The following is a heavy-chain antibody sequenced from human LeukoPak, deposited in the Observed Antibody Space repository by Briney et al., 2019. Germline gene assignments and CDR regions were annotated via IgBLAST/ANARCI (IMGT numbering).Heavy chain of an antibody. D-gene: IGHD6-13*01. CDR3: ARMRPALLAAAGTGFDY. V-gene: IGHV1-18*01. CDR2: ISAYNGNT. Sequence: ASVTHSSKASGYTFTSYGISWVRQAPGQGLEWMGWISAYNGNTNYAQKLQGRVTMTTDTSTSTAYMDLRSLRSDDTAVYYCARMRPALLAAAGTGFDYWAHGALTTVSS. J-gene: IGHJ4*01. CDR1: GYTFTSYG.